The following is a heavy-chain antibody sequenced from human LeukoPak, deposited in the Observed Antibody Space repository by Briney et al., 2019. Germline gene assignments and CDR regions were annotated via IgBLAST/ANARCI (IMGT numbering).Heavy chain of an antibody. D-gene: IGHD1-14*01. CDR3: ATREGAGQAHFDY. J-gene: IGHJ4*02. Sequence: PGRSLRLSCAASGFTFSSYAMHWVRQAPGKGLEWVAVISYDGSNKYYADSVKGRFTISRDNSKNTLYLQMNSLRVEDTAVYYCATREGAGQAHFDYWGQGTPVTVSS. V-gene: IGHV3-30*14. CDR2: ISYDGSNK. CDR1: GFTFSSYA.